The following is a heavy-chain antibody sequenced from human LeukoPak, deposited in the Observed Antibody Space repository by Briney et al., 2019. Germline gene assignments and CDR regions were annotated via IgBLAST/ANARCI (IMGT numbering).Heavy chain of an antibody. CDR3: ASPGELPFAY. CDR1: GGSISSSSYY. D-gene: IGHD1-26*01. J-gene: IGHJ4*02. V-gene: IGHV4-39*01. Sequence: TSETLSLTCTVSGGSISSSSYYWGWIRQPPGKGREWIGIIYYSGSTYYNPSLKSRVTISVDTSKNQFSLKLSSVTAAATAVYYCASPGELPFAYWGQGTLVTVYS. CDR2: IYYSGST.